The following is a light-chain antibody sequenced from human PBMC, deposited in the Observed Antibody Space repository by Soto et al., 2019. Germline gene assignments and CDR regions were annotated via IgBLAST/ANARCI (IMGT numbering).Light chain of an antibody. J-gene: IGKJ5*01. CDR2: DAS. CDR1: QSVSSY. CDR3: QQRSNWPPPIT. Sequence: EIVLTQSPATLSLSPGERATLSCRASQSVSSYLAWYQQKPGQAPRLLIYDASNRATGIPARFSGSGSGTAFTLNIGSLEPEDFAVYYCQQRSNWPPPITFGQGTRLEIK. V-gene: IGKV3-11*01.